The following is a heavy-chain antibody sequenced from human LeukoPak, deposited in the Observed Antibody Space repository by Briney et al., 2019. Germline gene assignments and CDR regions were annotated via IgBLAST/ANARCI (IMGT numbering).Heavy chain of an antibody. D-gene: IGHD2-15*01. Sequence: SVRVSCKASGGTFGRYAITWVRQAPGQRLEWMGGVSPIYGTSDYAQRFQGRVTISADESTSTAFLEVRSLRSEDTAVYYCARDCSGGRCYGAVDIWGQGTLVIVSS. J-gene: IGHJ3*02. V-gene: IGHV1-69*01. CDR1: GGTFGRYA. CDR3: ARDCSGGRCYGAVDI. CDR2: VSPIYGTS.